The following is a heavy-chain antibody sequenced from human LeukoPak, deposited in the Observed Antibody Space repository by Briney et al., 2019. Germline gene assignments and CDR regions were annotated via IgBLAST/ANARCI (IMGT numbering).Heavy chain of an antibody. CDR3: ARTQVVTIFGVVIYYYYMDV. CDR2: MNPNSGNT. D-gene: IGHD3-3*01. CDR1: GYTFTSYD. J-gene: IGHJ6*03. Sequence: ASVNVSCKASGYTFTSYDINWVRQATRQGLEWMVWMNPNSGNTGYAQKFQGRVTMTRNTSISTAYLYLSNLRSEDTDVYYCARTQVVTIFGVVIYYYYMDVWGKGTTVTVSS. V-gene: IGHV1-8*01.